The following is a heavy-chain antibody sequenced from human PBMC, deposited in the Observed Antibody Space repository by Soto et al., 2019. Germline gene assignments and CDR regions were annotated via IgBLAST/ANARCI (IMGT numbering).Heavy chain of an antibody. Sequence: QVQLVESGGGVVQPGRSLRLSCAASGFTFSSYDMHWVRQAPGKGLEWVAAISYDGSNRYYADSVKGRFTISRDNSXXTLYLQMNSLRAEDTAVYYCAKDRGGSYPMGGMDVWGQGTTVTVSS. D-gene: IGHD1-26*01. J-gene: IGHJ6*02. V-gene: IGHV3-30*18. CDR2: ISYDGSNR. CDR1: GFTFSSYD. CDR3: AKDRGGSYPMGGMDV.